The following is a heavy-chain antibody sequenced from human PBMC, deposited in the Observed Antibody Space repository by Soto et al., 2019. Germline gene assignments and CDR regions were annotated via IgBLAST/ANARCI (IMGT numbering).Heavy chain of an antibody. V-gene: IGHV3-30-3*01. CDR1: GFTFSSYA. CDR3: ARAPDGQSLAVVY. D-gene: IGHD1-26*01. Sequence: QVQLVESGGGVVQPGRSLRLSCAASGFTFSSYAMHWVRQAPGKGLEWVAVISYDGSNKYYADSVKGRFTISRDNSKNTLYLQMNSLRAEDTAVYYCARAPDGQSLAVVYWGQGTLVTVSS. CDR2: ISYDGSNK. J-gene: IGHJ4*02.